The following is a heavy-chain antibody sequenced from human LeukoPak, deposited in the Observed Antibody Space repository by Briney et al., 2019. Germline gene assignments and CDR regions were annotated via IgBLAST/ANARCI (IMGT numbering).Heavy chain of an antibody. V-gene: IGHV2-5*02. CDR2: IYWDDEK. CDR3: AHLYFYNSVGYSRAFDY. D-gene: IGHD3-22*01. J-gene: IGHJ4*02. Sequence: SGPTLVKPTQTLTLTCTFSGFSLTSNGVGVGWIRQPPGKDLEGLALIYWDDEKRYSPSLRTRLTITKDTSRRQVVLTLSNMDPVDTGTYYCAHLYFYNSVGYSRAFDYWGQGTLVTVSS. CDR1: GFSLTSNGVG.